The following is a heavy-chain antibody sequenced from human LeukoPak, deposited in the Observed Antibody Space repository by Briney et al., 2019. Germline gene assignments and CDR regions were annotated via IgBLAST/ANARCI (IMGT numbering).Heavy chain of an antibody. V-gene: IGHV4-30-2*01. CDR2: IYHSGST. J-gene: IGHJ3*02. D-gene: IGHD6-13*01. CDR1: GGSISSGGYS. CDR3: ARGGSSSWYSDAFDI. Sequence: SETLSLTCAVSGGSISSGGYSWSWIRQPPGKGLEWIGYIYHSGSTYYNPSLKSRVTISVDTSKNQFSLKLSSVTAADTAVYYCARGGSSSWYSDAFDIWGQGTMVTVSS.